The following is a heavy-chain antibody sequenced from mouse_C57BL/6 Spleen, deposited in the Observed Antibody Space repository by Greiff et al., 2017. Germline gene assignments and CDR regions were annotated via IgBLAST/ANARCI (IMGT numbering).Heavy chain of an antibody. V-gene: IGHV1-64*01. CDR3: ANYYGSSYWYFDV. Sequence: VQLQQSGAELVKPGASVKLSCKASGYTFTSYWMHWVKQRPGQGLEWIGMIHPNSGSTNYNEKFKSKATLTVDKSSSTPYMQLSSLTSEASAFYYCANYYGSSYWYFDVWGTGTTVTVSS. D-gene: IGHD1-1*01. J-gene: IGHJ1*03. CDR1: GYTFTSYW. CDR2: IHPNSGST.